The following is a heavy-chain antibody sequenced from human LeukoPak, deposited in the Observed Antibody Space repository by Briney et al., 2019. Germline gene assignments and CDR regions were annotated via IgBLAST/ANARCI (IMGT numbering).Heavy chain of an antibody. D-gene: IGHD1-1*01. CDR3: AREAWHNWNDLDY. CDR1: GYTFTGHY. J-gene: IGHJ4*02. V-gene: IGHV1-2*02. Sequence: ASVKVSCKASGYTFTGHYMHWVRQAPGQGLEWMGWISPNSGGTNYAQKFQGRVTITRDTSASTAYMELSSLRSEDTAVYYCAREAWHNWNDLDYWGQGTLVTVSS. CDR2: ISPNSGGT.